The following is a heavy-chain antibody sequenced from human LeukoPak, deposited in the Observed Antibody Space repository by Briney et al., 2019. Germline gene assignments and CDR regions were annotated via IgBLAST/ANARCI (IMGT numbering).Heavy chain of an antibody. CDR3: AAYYDSSGYYSYYYYMDV. D-gene: IGHD3-22*01. CDR2: FDPEDGET. J-gene: IGHJ6*03. CDR1: GYTLTELS. Sequence: ASVKVSCKVSGYTLTELSMHWVRQAPGKGRERMGRFDPEDGETIYAQKFQGRVTMTEDTSTDTAYMELSSLRSEDTAVYYCAAYYDSSGYYSYYYYMDVWGKGTTVTVSS. V-gene: IGHV1-24*01.